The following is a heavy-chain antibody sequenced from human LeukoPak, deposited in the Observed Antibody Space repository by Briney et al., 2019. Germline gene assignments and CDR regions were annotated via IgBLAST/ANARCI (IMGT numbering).Heavy chain of an antibody. V-gene: IGHV5-51*01. CDR3: ARGVVPAAITPPSFDY. CDR2: IYPVDSDT. Sequence: GESLKISCKGSGYSFTSYWIGGVRQMPGKGLEWMGIIYPVDSDTRYSTSFQGQVTISADKSISTAYLQWSSLEASNTGMYYCARGVVPAAITPPSFDYWGQGTLVTVSS. D-gene: IGHD2-2*01. J-gene: IGHJ4*02. CDR1: GYSFTSYW.